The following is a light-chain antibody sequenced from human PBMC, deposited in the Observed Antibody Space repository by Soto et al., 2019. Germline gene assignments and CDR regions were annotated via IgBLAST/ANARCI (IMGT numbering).Light chain of an antibody. CDR1: QSVSSSY. CDR3: QQYGSS. Sequence: EIVLTQSPGTLSLSPGERATLSCRASQSVSSSYLAWYQQKPGQAPRLLIYGASSRATGIPDRFSGSGSGTYFTLTISRPEPEDFAVYYCQQYGSSFGPGTKVDIK. J-gene: IGKJ3*01. V-gene: IGKV3-20*01. CDR2: GAS.